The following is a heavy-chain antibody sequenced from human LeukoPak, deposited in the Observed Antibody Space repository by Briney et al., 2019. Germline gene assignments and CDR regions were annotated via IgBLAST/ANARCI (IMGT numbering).Heavy chain of an antibody. CDR1: GFTFSSYA. Sequence: GGSLRLSCEVSGFTFSSYAMHCVRQAPGKGLEWVAVISSDGSKKDYADSVKGRFTISRDNSKNTLYLQMNSLRAEDTAVYYCAREVRYYGSAPGGFDPWGQGTLVTVSS. D-gene: IGHD3-10*01. V-gene: IGHV3-30*14. CDR2: ISSDGSKK. CDR3: AREVRYYGSAPGGFDP. J-gene: IGHJ5*02.